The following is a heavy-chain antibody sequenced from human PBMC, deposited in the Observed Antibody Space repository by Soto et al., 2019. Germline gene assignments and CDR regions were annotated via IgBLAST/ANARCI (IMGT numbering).Heavy chain of an antibody. J-gene: IGHJ4*02. CDR3: ASNYGDYVQMSN. CDR2: IYYSGST. D-gene: IGHD4-17*01. Sequence: SETLSLTCTVSGGSISNYYWSWIRQPPGKGLEWIGYIYYSGSTNYNPSLKSRVTISVDTSKNQFSLKLSSVTAADTAVYYCASNYGDYVQMSNWGQGTLVTVSS. V-gene: IGHV4-59*01. CDR1: GGSISNYY.